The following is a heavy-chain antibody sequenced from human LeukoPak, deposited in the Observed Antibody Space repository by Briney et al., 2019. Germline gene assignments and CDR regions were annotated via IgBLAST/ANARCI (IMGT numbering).Heavy chain of an antibody. J-gene: IGHJ4*02. CDR1: GGSFSGYY. V-gene: IGHV4-34*01. CDR2: INHSGST. Sequence: SETLSLTCAVYGGSFSGYYWSWIRQPPGKGLEWIGEINHSGSTNYNPSLKSRVTISVDTSKNQFSLKLSSVTAVDTAVYYCARGVGSGYTDYWGQGTLVTVSS. D-gene: IGHD3-22*01. CDR3: ARGVGSGYTDY.